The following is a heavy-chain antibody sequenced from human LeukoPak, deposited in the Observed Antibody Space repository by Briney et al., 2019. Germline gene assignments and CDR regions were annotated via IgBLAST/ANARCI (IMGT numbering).Heavy chain of an antibody. CDR1: GFTFSTYG. Sequence: GGSLRLSCVASGFTFSTYGMSWVRQAPGKGLEWVSAISGSGGSTYYADSVKGRFTISRDNAKNSLYLQMNSLRAEDTAVYYCARSVTMIVDWFDPWGQGTLVTVSS. CDR3: ARSVTMIVDWFDP. V-gene: IGHV3-23*01. CDR2: ISGSGGST. J-gene: IGHJ5*02. D-gene: IGHD3-22*01.